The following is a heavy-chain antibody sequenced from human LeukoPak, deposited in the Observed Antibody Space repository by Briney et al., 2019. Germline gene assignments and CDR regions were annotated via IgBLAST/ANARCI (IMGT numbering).Heavy chain of an antibody. CDR2: IYTSGST. CDR1: GGSISSYY. Sequence: SETLSLTCTVSGGSISSYYWSWIRQPAGKGLEWIGRIYTSGSTNYSPSLKSRVTMSVDTSKNQFSLKLSSVTAADTAVYYCARVSGYSSSWYGGFYAFDIWGQGTMVTVSS. V-gene: IGHV4-4*07. D-gene: IGHD6-13*01. J-gene: IGHJ3*02. CDR3: ARVSGYSSSWYGGFYAFDI.